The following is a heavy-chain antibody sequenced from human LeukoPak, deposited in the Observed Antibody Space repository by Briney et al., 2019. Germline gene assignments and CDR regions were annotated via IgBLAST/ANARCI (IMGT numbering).Heavy chain of an antibody. Sequence: GASVTVSFTASGYTFTIYYMYWVRQAPGQGREWMGLINPNRGSTSYAQKFQGRVTITRDMSTSTVYMELNSLKTEDTAVYYCARGEVGATPSTDAFDIWGQGTMVTVSS. D-gene: IGHD1-26*01. CDR2: INPNRGST. J-gene: IGHJ3*02. V-gene: IGHV1-46*01. CDR3: ARGEVGATPSTDAFDI. CDR1: GYTFTIYY.